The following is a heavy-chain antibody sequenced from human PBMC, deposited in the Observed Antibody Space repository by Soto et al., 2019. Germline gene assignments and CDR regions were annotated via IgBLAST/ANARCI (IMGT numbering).Heavy chain of an antibody. V-gene: IGHV3-23*01. D-gene: IGHD6-13*01. CDR3: AKGSSSWYQTYVDY. CDR2: ISGSGGST. CDR1: GLTFSSYA. J-gene: IGHJ4*02. Sequence: GGSLRLSCAASGLTFSSYAMSWVRQAPGKGLEWVSAISGSGGSTYYADSVKGRFTVSRDNSKNTLYLQMNSLRAEDTAVYYCAKGSSSWYQTYVDYWGQGTLVTVPQ.